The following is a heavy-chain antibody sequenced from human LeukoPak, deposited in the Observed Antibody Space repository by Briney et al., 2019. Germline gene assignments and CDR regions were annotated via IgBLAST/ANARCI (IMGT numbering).Heavy chain of an antibody. V-gene: IGHV4-4*07. Sequence: SETLSLTCTVSGGPINSYYWGWIRQPAGQGLEWIGRIYTSGSTNYNPSLKSRVTMSVDTSKNQFSLKLSSVTAADTAVYYCARDLLHDYADSTGYWGQGTLVTVSS. J-gene: IGHJ4*02. D-gene: IGHD4-17*01. CDR1: GGPINSYY. CDR2: IYTSGST. CDR3: ARDLLHDYADSTGY.